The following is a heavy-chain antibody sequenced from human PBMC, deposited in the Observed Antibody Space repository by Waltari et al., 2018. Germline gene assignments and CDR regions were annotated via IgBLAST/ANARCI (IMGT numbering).Heavy chain of an antibody. CDR2: IYYRGST. CDR3: ARGVGAKGAFDI. V-gene: IGHV4-59*08. Sequence: QVQLQESGPGLVKPSETLSLTCTVSGGSISSYYWSWIRQPPGKGLEWIGYIYYRGSTNYNPSLKSRVTISVDTSKNQFSLKLSSVTAADTAVYYCARGVGAKGAFDIWGQGTMVTVSS. J-gene: IGHJ3*02. D-gene: IGHD1-26*01. CDR1: GGSISSYY.